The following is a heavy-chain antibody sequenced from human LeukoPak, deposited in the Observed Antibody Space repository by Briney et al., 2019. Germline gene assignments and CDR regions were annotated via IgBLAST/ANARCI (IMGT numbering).Heavy chain of an antibody. CDR3: AREGLVVVTAIIYYYYGMDV. J-gene: IGHJ6*02. CDR2: SSSSSSTI. D-gene: IGHD2-21*02. CDR1: GFTFSSYS. V-gene: IGHV3-48*02. Sequence: GGSLRLSCAASGFTFSSYSMNWVRQAPGKGLEWVSYSSSSSSTIYYADSVKGRFTISRDNAKNSLYLQMNSLRDEDTAVYYCAREGLVVVTAIIYYYYGMDVWGQGTTVTVSS.